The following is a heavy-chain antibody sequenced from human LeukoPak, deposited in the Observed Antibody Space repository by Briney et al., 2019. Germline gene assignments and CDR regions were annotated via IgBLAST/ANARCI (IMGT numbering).Heavy chain of an antibody. V-gene: IGHV1-69*04. D-gene: IGHD1-1*01. CDR1: GGTFSSYA. J-gene: IGHJ4*02. CDR2: IIPILGIA. CDR3: ARRYSNREYFDY. Sequence: ASVKVSCKASGGTFSSYAISWVRQAPGQGLEWMGRIIPILGIANYAQKFQGRVTITADKSTSTAYMELSSLRSEDTAVYYCARRYSNREYFDYWGQGTLVTVSS.